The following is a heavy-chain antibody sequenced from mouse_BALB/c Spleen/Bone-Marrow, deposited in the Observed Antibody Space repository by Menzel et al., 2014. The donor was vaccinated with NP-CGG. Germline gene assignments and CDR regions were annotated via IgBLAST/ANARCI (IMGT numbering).Heavy chain of an antibody. CDR1: GFIFSSFG. D-gene: IGHD4-1*01. V-gene: IGHV5-17*02. J-gene: IGHJ2*01. CDR2: ISSGSSTM. CDR3: ARGGNWDDFDY. Sequence: EVMLVESGGGLVQPGGSRKLSCAASGFIFSSFGMHWVRQAPEKGLEWVAYISSGSSTMFYADIVKGRFTISRDNPRNTLFLQMTSLRSEDTAMYYCARGGNWDDFDYWGQGTTLTVSS.